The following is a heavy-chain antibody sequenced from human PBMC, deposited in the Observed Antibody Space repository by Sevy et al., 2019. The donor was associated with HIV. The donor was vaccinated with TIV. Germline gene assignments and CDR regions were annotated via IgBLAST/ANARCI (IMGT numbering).Heavy chain of an antibody. CDR2: ISSSSSYI. D-gene: IGHD6-6*01. CDR3: ARDRAARAYYYYGMDV. Sequence: GGSLRLSCAASGFTFSSYSMNWVRQAPGKGLEWVSSISSSSSYIYYADSVKGRFTISRDNAKKSLYLKMNRLRAEDTAVYYCARDRAARAYYYYGMDVWGQGTTVTVSS. CDR1: GFTFSSYS. J-gene: IGHJ6*02. V-gene: IGHV3-21*01.